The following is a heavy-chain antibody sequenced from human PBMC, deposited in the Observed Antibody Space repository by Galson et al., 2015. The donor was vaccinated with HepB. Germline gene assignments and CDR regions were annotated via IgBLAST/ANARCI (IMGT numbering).Heavy chain of an antibody. Sequence: SVKVSCKASGYTFTNYGITWVRQAPGQGLEWMGWISAHSGDTNYAQKLQGRVTMTRDKSTSTAYMELRSLRSDDTAVYYCARSFRDGYNYDDYWGQGSLVTVSS. V-gene: IGHV1-18*01. J-gene: IGHJ4*02. CDR2: ISAHSGDT. CDR1: GYTFTNYG. D-gene: IGHD5-24*01. CDR3: ARSFRDGYNYDDY.